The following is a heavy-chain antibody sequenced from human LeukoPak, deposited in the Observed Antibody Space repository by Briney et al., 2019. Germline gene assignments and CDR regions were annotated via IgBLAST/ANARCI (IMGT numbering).Heavy chain of an antibody. J-gene: IGHJ4*02. CDR1: GFTFSSYA. CDR3: AKGVAAAVAFDY. CDR2: ISGSGGST. Sequence: GGSLRLSCAAPGFTFSSYAMSWVRQAPGKGLEWVSAISGSGGSTYYADSVKGRFTISRDNSKNTLYLQMNSLRAEDTAVYYCAKGVAAAVAFDYWGQGTLVTVSS. V-gene: IGHV3-23*01. D-gene: IGHD6-13*01.